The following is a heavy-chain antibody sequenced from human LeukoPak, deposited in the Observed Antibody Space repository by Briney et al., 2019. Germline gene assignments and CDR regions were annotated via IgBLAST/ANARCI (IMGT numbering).Heavy chain of an antibody. CDR2: IYYSGST. D-gene: IGHD6-19*01. J-gene: IGHJ4*02. V-gene: IGHV4-30-4*01. CDR3: ARLYSSGWSLDY. CDR1: VGSISSGDYY. Sequence: SQTLSLTCTVSVGSISSGDYYWSWIRQPPGKGLEWIGYIYYSGSTYYNPSLKSRVTISVDTSKNQFSLKLSSVTAADTAVYYCARLYSSGWSLDYWGQGTLVTVSS.